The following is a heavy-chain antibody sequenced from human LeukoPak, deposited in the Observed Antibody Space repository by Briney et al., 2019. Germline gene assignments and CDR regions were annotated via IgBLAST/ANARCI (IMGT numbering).Heavy chain of an antibody. CDR3: AKDKMQLWLYYYFDY. V-gene: IGHV3-23*01. D-gene: IGHD5-18*01. J-gene: IGHJ4*02. CDR2: ISGSGGST. CDR1: GFTFSSYA. Sequence: GGSLRLSCAASGFTFSSYAMSWVRQAPGKGLEWVSAISGSGGSTYYADSVKGRFTISRDNSKNTLYLQMNSLRAEDTAVYYCAKDKMQLWLYYYFDYWGQGTLVTVSS.